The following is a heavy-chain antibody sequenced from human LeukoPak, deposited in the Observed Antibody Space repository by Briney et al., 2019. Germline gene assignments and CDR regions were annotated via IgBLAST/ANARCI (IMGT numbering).Heavy chain of an antibody. D-gene: IGHD5-18*01. J-gene: IGHJ4*02. V-gene: IGHV4-39*07. CDR1: GGSISTSNYY. CDR3: ARAGYSYIDY. Sequence: SETLSLTCTVSGGSISTSNYYWGWIRQPPGKGLEWIGNIFYSGSTYYSPSLKSRVTISLDTSRNQFSLKLSSVTAADTAVYYCARAGYSYIDYWGQGTLVTVSS. CDR2: IFYSGST.